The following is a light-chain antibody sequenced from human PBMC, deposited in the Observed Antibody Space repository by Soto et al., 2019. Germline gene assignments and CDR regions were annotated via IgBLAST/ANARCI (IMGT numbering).Light chain of an antibody. CDR2: DAS. J-gene: IGKJ4*01. V-gene: IGKV1-39*01. CDR1: QSITTY. Sequence: DIQMTQSPSSLSASVGDRVTLTCRASQSITTYLHWYQQKPGKAPNLLIYDASTLRSGVPSRFSSGGSGADFTLTISSLQPEDFATYFCQQTYDPPLTFGGGTKVEIQ. CDR3: QQTYDPPLT.